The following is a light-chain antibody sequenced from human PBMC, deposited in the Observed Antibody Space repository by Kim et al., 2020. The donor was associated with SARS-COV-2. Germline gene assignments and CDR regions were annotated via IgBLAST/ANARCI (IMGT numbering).Light chain of an antibody. V-gene: IGLV2-11*01. Sequence: SVTIACTGTSSDVGGYNYVSWYQQHPGKAPNLMIYDDSKRPSGVPERFSGSKSGNTAPLTISGLQAEDEADYYCCSYAGSYTFVVFGGGTQLTVL. CDR2: DDS. CDR1: SSDVGGYNY. J-gene: IGLJ2*01. CDR3: CSYAGSYTFVV.